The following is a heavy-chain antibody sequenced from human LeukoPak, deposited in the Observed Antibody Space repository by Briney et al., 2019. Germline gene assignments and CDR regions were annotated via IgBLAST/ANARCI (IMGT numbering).Heavy chain of an antibody. CDR1: GYTFTGYY. CDR3: ARDSYYDSSGYYYWYYYYYGMDV. V-gene: IGHV1-2*02. D-gene: IGHD3-22*01. Sequence: ASVKVSCKASGYTFTGYYMHWVRQAPGQGLEWMGWINPNSGGTNYAQKFQGRVTMTRDTSISTAYMELSRLRSDDTAVYYCARDSYYDSSGYYYWYYYYYGMDVWGQGTTVTVSS. J-gene: IGHJ6*02. CDR2: INPNSGGT.